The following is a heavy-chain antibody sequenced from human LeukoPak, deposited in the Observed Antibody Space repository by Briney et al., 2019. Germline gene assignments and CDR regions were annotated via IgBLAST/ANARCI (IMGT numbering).Heavy chain of an antibody. V-gene: IGHV4-39*01. D-gene: IGHD2-15*01. CDR3: ARHENIVVVAAASAFEY. CDR2: IYYSGNT. Sequence: SETLSLTCSVSGGSISSSSHFWGWIRQPPGKGLEWIGSIYYSGNTYYNPSLKSRVTMSVDTSKNHFSLKVTSVTAADTAMYYCARHENIVVVAAASAFEYWGPGTLVTVSS. J-gene: IGHJ4*02. CDR1: GGSISSSSHF.